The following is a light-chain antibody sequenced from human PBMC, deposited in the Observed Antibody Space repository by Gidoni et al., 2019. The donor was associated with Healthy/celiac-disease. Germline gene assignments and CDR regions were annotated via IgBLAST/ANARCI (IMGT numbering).Light chain of an antibody. V-gene: IGKV3-20*01. Sequence: EIVLTQSPGTLSLSPGERATRSCRASQSVSSSYLAWYQQKPGPAPRLLIYGASSRATGIPDRFSGSGSGTDFTLTISRLEPEDFAVYYCQQYGSSPTFGGGTKVEIK. CDR2: GAS. CDR3: QQYGSSPT. CDR1: QSVSSSY. J-gene: IGKJ4*01.